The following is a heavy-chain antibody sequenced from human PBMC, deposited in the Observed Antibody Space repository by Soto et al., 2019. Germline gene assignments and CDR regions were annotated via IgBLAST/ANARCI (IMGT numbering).Heavy chain of an antibody. V-gene: IGHV4-59*01. D-gene: IGHD3-10*01. CDR2: LYYSGTT. CDR1: GDSSKSNY. Sequence: QVQLQESGPGLVRTSETLSLTCTVSGDSSKSNYWTWVRQPPGKGLEWIANLYYSGTTNYNPSLKSRITTSVDTSKNQFSLNLTSVTPSDTAVYYCAKAVPNMSYAFDIWGPGTMVTVSS. J-gene: IGHJ3*02. CDR3: AKAVPNMSYAFDI.